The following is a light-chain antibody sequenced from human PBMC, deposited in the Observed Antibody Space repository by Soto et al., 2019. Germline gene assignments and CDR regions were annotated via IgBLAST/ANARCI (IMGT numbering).Light chain of an antibody. Sequence: EIVMTQSPTILSVSPGERATLSCRASQSVSSNLAWYQQKPGQAPRLLIYGVYTRAPGIPARFSGSGSGKEFTLTISSLQSEDFAVYYCQQYNSWPPRTFGQGTKVDI. CDR3: QQYNSWPPRT. CDR1: QSVSSN. V-gene: IGKV3D-15*01. CDR2: GVY. J-gene: IGKJ1*01.